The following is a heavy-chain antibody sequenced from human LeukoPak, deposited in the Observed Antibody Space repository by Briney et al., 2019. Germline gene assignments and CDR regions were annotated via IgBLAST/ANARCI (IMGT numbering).Heavy chain of an antibody. J-gene: IGHJ3*02. CDR1: GGSISSGSYY. D-gene: IGHD6-6*01. Sequence: SQTLSLTCTVSGGSISSGSYYWSWIRQPAGKGLEWIGRMYTSGSTNYNPSLKSRVTISVDTSKNQFSLKLTSVTAADTAVYYCAGVTYSSSSISLDAFNIWGQGTVVTVSS. CDR2: MYTSGST. CDR3: AGVTYSSSSISLDAFNI. V-gene: IGHV4-61*02.